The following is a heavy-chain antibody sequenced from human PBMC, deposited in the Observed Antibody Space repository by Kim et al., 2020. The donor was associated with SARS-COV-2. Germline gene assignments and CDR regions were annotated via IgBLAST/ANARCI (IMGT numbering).Heavy chain of an antibody. V-gene: IGHV1-46*03. CDR2: INANGGTT. Sequence: ASVKVSCKSSGYTFTSYYIHWVRQAPGQGLEWMGIINANGGTTSYAQKFQGRVTVTRDTSTSTVFMELSSLTSDDTAVYYCARRRDGYNYADYWGQGTQVTVSS. CDR3: ARRRDGYNYADY. CDR1: GYTFTSYY. J-gene: IGHJ4*02. D-gene: IGHD5-12*01.